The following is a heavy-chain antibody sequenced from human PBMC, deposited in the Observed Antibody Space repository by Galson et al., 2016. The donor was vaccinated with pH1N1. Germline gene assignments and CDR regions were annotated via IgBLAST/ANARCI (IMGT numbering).Heavy chain of an antibody. CDR1: GYTFTSYD. J-gene: IGHJ4*02. Sequence: SVKVSCKASGYTFTSYDINWVRQATGQGLEWMGWMNPNSGNTGYAQKFQGRVTMTRNTSISTAYMELSSLRSEDTAVYYCARSDYGDYVGYFDYWGQGTLVTVSS. D-gene: IGHD4-17*01. V-gene: IGHV1-8*02. CDR3: ARSDYGDYVGYFDY. CDR2: MNPNSGNT.